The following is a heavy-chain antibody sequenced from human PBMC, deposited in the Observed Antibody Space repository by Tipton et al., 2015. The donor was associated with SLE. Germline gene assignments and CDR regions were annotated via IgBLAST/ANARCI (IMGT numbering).Heavy chain of an antibody. CDR2: IYYSGIT. V-gene: IGHV4-59*08. Sequence: TLSLTCTVSGGSISTYYWNWIRQPPGKGLEWVGYIYYSGITYYNPSLKSRVSISVDTTKNQFSLRLSSVTAADTAVYYCAGMKSIFGVVIIDYWGQGTLVTVSS. D-gene: IGHD3-3*01. J-gene: IGHJ4*02. CDR3: AGMKSIFGVVIIDY. CDR1: GGSISTYY.